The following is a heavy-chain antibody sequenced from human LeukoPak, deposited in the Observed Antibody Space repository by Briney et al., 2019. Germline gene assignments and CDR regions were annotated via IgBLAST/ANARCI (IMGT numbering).Heavy chain of an antibody. J-gene: IGHJ6*02. D-gene: IGHD2-2*01. V-gene: IGHV3-21*01. CDR3: ARDTSIVVVPAAITNYYYYYGMDV. Sequence: GGSLRLSCAASGFTFSSYSMNWVRQAPGKGLEWVSSISSSSSYIYYADSVKGRFTISRDNAKNSLYLQMNSLRAEDTAVYYCARDTSIVVVPAAITNYYYYYGMDVWGQGTTVTVSS. CDR2: ISSSSSYI. CDR1: GFTFSSYS.